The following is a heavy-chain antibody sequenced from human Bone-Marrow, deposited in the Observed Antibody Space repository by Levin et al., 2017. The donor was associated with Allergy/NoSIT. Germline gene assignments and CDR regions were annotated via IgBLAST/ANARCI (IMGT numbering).Heavy chain of an antibody. CDR1: GGTFSSYA. D-gene: IGHD5-24*01. CDR2: IIPIFGTA. Sequence: SVKVSCKASGGTFSSYAISWVRQAPGQGLEWMGGIIPIFGTANYAQKFQGRVTITADKSTSTAYMELSSLRSEDTAVYYCARDKKRDDYRYYYMDVWGKGTTVTVSS. CDR3: ARDKKRDDYRYYYMDV. V-gene: IGHV1-69*06. J-gene: IGHJ6*03.